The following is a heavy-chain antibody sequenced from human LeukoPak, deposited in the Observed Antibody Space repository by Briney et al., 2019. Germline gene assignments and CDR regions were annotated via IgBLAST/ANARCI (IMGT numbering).Heavy chain of an antibody. J-gene: IGHJ4*02. Sequence: SETLSLTCTVSGGSISSYYWSWIRQPPGKGLEWIGYIYYSGSTNYNPSLKSRVTMSVDTSKNQFSLNLSSVTAADTAVYYCASLMTTVTTGGYWGQGTLVTVSS. V-gene: IGHV4-59*01. CDR2: IYYSGST. D-gene: IGHD4-17*01. CDR3: ASLMTTVTTGGY. CDR1: GGSISSYY.